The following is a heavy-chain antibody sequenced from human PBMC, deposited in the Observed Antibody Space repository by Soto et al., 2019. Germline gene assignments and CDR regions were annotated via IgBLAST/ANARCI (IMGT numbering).Heavy chain of an antibody. CDR3: AKGASPENLAARAYFDN. D-gene: IGHD6-6*01. CDR1: GLNFNNFA. Sequence: EVRLLESGGDLVPPGGSLRLSCAASGLNFNNFAMIWVRQTPGKGLEWVSTISGFGDNTFYAASVKGRFTISRDNSHNTLYLQMNSLRPEDTAVYYCAKGASPENLAARAYFDNWGQGTLVSVSS. V-gene: IGHV3-23*01. J-gene: IGHJ4*02. CDR2: ISGFGDNT.